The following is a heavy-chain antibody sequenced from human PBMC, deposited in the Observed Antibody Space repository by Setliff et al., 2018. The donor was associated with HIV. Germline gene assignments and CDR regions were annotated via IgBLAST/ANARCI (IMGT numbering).Heavy chain of an antibody. CDR2: IYPGGSEI. J-gene: IGHJ5*02. V-gene: IGHV5-51*01. D-gene: IGHD3-10*01. CDR3: AISGSPDRRPT. CDR1: GYSFTSYW. Sequence: GESLKISCEASGYSFTSYWIGWVRQLPGKGLEWMGIIYPGGSEIGYSPSFQGQVTISADKSISTAYLQWSSLKASDTAIYYCAISGSPDRRPTWGQGTLVTVSS.